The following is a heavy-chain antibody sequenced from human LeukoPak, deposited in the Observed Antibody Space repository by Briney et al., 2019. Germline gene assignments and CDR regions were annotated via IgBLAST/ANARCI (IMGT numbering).Heavy chain of an antibody. CDR1: GGSISGYY. J-gene: IGHJ3*02. CDR2: IYSSGST. Sequence: SETLSLTCTVSGGSISGYYWSWIRQPPGKGLEWVAYIYSSGSTNYNPSLKSRLTISIDTSKKQFSLKMSSVTAADTALYYCARLPAARLISGAFDIWGQGTMVTVSS. V-gene: IGHV4-59*01. CDR3: ARLPAARLISGAFDI. D-gene: IGHD1-20*01.